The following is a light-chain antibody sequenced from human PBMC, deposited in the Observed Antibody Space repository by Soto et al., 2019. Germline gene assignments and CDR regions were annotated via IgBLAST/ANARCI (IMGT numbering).Light chain of an antibody. CDR2: DDN. J-gene: IGLJ1*01. V-gene: IGLV1-51*01. CDR3: GSWDSSLSAYV. Sequence: QSVLTQPPSVSGAPGQRVTISCTGSSSNIGAGYDVHWYQQLPGTAPKLLIYDDNKRPSGIPDRFSGSKPGTSATLGITGFQTGDEADYYCGSWDSSLSAYVFGTGTKVTVL. CDR1: SSNIGAGYD.